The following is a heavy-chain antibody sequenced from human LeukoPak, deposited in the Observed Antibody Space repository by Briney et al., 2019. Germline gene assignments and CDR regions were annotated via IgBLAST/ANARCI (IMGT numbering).Heavy chain of an antibody. D-gene: IGHD2-2*01. CDR1: GGSISSYY. J-gene: IGHJ6*02. CDR2: IYTSGST. CDR3: AIAAPYCSSTSCYSNGMDV. Sequence: SETLSLTCTVSGGSISSYYWSWIRQPAGKGLEWIGRIYTSGSTNYNPSLKSRVTMSVDTSKNQFSLKLSSVTAADTAVYYCAIAAPYCSSTSCYSNGMDVWGQGTTVTVSS. V-gene: IGHV4-4*07.